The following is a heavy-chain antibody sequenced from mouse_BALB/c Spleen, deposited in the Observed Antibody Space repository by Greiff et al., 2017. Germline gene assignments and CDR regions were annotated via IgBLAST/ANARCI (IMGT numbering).Heavy chain of an antibody. Sequence: EVNVVESGGDLVKPGGSLKLSCAASGFTFSSYGMSWVRQTPDKRLEWVATISSGGSYTYYPDSVKGRFTISRDNAKNTLYLQMSSLKSEDTAMYYCARDYDYPFAMDYWGQGTSVTVSS. J-gene: IGHJ4*01. V-gene: IGHV5-6*01. CDR2: ISSGGSYT. CDR1: GFTFSSYG. CDR3: ARDYDYPFAMDY. D-gene: IGHD2-4*01.